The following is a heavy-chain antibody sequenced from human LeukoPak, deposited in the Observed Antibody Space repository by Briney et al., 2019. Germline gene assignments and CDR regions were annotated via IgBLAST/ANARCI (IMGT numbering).Heavy chain of an antibody. Sequence: ASVMVSCKASGYTFTGYSIHWVRQAPGKGLEWMGCINPNSGDTNYPQKFQDRVTLSRDTSISTAYMELTDLRSDDTAMYYCARPNGDYYNWFDPWGQGTLVTVSS. CDR1: GYTFTGYS. CDR2: INPNSGDT. CDR3: ARPNGDYYNWFDP. V-gene: IGHV1-2*02. J-gene: IGHJ5*02. D-gene: IGHD2-21*02.